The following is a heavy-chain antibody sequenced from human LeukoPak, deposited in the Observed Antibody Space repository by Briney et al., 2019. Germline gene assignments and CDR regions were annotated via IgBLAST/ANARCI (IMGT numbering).Heavy chain of an antibody. Sequence: PSETLSLTCAVYGGSFSGYYWGWIRQPPGKGLEWIGSIYYSGSTYYTPSLKSRVTISVDTSKNQFSLKLNSVTAADTAVYYCARGYYDSSGYYQSPIFDYWGQGTLVTVSS. J-gene: IGHJ4*02. CDR1: GGSFSGYY. CDR3: ARGYYDSSGYYQSPIFDY. V-gene: IGHV4-34*01. CDR2: IYYSGST. D-gene: IGHD3-22*01.